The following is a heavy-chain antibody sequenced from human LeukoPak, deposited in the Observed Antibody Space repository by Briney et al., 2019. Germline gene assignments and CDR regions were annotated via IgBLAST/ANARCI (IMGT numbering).Heavy chain of an antibody. J-gene: IGHJ4*02. D-gene: IGHD5-12*01. Sequence: PSETLSLTCTVSGDSISSYFWTWIRQPAGQGLEWLGRIYFNGNTNYNPSLKSRLTMSVDTSKNQFSLKLNSVTAADTAVYYCARHGKVATPSGLDYWGQGTLVTVSS. CDR2: IYFNGNT. CDR3: ARHGKVATPSGLDY. CDR1: GDSISSYF. V-gene: IGHV4-4*07.